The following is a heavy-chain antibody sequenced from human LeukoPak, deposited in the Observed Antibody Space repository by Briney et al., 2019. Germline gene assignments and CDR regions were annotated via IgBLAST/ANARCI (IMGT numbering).Heavy chain of an antibody. V-gene: IGHV1-69*06. Sequence: ASVKVSCKASGGTFSSYAISWVRQAPGQGLEWMGGIIPIFGTANYAQKFQGRVTITADKSTSTAYMELSSLRSEDTAVYYCARERRYCSSTSCFYYYYGMDDWGKGTTVTVSS. CDR2: IIPIFGTA. CDR3: ARERRYCSSTSCFYYYYGMDD. J-gene: IGHJ6*04. CDR1: GGTFSSYA. D-gene: IGHD2-2*01.